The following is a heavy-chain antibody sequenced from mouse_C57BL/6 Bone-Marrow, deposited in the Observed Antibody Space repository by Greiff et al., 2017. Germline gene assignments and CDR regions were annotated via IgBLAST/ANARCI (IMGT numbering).Heavy chain of an antibody. J-gene: IGHJ3*01. D-gene: IGHD1-1*01. V-gene: IGHV1-55*01. CDR3: GGYGSSQFSD. CDR1: GYTFTSYW. CDR2: IYPGSGST. Sequence: QVQLKQPGAELVKPGASVKMSCKASGYTFTSYWITWVKQRPGQGLEWIGDIYPGSGSTNYNEKFKSKATLTVDTSASTAYMQLSSLTSDDSAVYYCGGYGSSQFSDWGQGTLVTVSA.